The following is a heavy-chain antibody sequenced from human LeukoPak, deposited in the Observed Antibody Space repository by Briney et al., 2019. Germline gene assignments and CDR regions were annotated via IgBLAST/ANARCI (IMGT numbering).Heavy chain of an antibody. J-gene: IGHJ4*02. CDR2: IKSNADGGTT. V-gene: IGHV3-15*01. CDR3: ITDSRGY. Sequence: GGSLRLSCAASGFPFRNAWLNGVRQAPGKGLEWVGRIKSNADGGTTDYAPPVKGRFTISRDESKNTLYLQMNSLKIEDTAVYYCITDSRGYWGQGTLVTVSS. CDR1: GFPFRNAW.